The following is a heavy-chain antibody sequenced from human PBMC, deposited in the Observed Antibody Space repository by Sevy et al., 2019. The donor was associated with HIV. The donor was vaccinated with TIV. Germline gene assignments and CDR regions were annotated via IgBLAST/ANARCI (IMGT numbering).Heavy chain of an antibody. CDR1: GFTFSSYS. J-gene: IGHJ4*02. CDR3: ARADQYYYDSSGYYAPFDY. Sequence: GGSLRLSYAASGFTFSSYSMNWVRQAPGKGLEWVSYISSSSSTIYYADSVKGRFTISRDNAKNSLYLQMNSLRDEDTAVYYCARADQYYYDSSGYYAPFDYWGQGTLVTVSS. CDR2: ISSSSSTI. V-gene: IGHV3-48*02. D-gene: IGHD3-22*01.